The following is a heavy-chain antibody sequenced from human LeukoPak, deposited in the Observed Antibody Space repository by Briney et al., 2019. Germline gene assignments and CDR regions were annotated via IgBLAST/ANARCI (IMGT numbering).Heavy chain of an antibody. D-gene: IGHD3-3*01. V-gene: IGHV1-2*04. CDR3: ARGLSVEWPAGFGY. J-gene: IGHJ4*02. Sequence: ASVKVSCKASGYTFTGYYMHWVRQAPGQGLEWMGWINPNSGGTNYAQKFQGWVTMTRDTSISTAYMELSRLRSDDTAVYYCARGLSVEWPAGFGYWGQGTLVTVSS. CDR1: GYTFTGYY. CDR2: INPNSGGT.